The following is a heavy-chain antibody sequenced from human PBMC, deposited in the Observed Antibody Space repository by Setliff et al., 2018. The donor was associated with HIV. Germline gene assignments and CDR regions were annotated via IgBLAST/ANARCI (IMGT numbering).Heavy chain of an antibody. V-gene: IGHV5-51*01. CDR1: EYTFTSYW. CDR3: ARNYGEPYWHFDL. CDR2: IYPGDSDI. D-gene: IGHD4-17*01. Sequence: PGESLKISCRASEYTFTSYWIGWVRQMPGKGLDLMGIIYPGDSDIRYSPSFEGQVTISADKSITTAFLQWSSLKASDTAIYYCARNYGEPYWHFDLWVPETLLVTVSS. J-gene: IGHJ2*01.